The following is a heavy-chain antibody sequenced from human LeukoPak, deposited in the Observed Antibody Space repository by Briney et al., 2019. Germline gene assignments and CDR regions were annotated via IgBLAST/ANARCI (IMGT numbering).Heavy chain of an antibody. J-gene: IGHJ6*04. V-gene: IGHV5-51*01. CDR2: IYSGDSDT. CDR3: ARWGIPAAIGGLYGMDV. Sequence: GESVKISCKGSGYSFTSYWIGWVRQMPGKGLAWMGIIYSGDSDTRYSPSFQGQVTISADKSISTAYLQWSSLKASDTAMYYCARWGIPAAIGGLYGMDVWGKGTTVTVSS. CDR1: GYSFTSYW. D-gene: IGHD2-2*01.